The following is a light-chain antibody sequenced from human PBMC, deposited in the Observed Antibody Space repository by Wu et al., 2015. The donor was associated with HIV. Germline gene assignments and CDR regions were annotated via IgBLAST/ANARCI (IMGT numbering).Light chain of an antibody. V-gene: IGKV1-6*01. J-gene: IGKJ1*01. CDR3: LQDYTYPRT. CDR1: QGIRND. Sequence: IQMTQSPSSLSASVGDRVTITCRASQGIRNDLSWYQRKPGKAPELLIYAASTLQSGVPSRFSGTGSGTDFTLTISSLQPEDFATYYCLQDYTYPRTFGQRTKV. CDR2: AAS.